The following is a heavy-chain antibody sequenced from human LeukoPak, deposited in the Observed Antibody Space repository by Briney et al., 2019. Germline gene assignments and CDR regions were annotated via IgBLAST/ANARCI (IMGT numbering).Heavy chain of an antibody. CDR1: GYTFTSYG. CDR3: ARAITIFGVALNWFDP. J-gene: IGHJ5*02. D-gene: IGHD3-3*01. CDR2: IIPIFGTA. Sequence: VASVKVSCKASGYTFTSYGISWVRQAPGQGLEWMGGIIPIFGTANYAQKFQGRVTITADESTSTAYMELSSLRSEDTAVYYCARAITIFGVALNWFDPWGQGTLVTVSS. V-gene: IGHV1-69*13.